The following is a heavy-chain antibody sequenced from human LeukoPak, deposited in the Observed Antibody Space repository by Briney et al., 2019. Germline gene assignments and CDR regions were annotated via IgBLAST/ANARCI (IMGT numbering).Heavy chain of an antibody. J-gene: IGHJ6*04. CDR2: IKQDGSEK. Sequence: GGSLRLSCAASGFTFSSYWMNWVRQAPGKGLEWVANIKQDGSEKYYVDSVEARFTVSRDNAKNSLYLQMNSLRAEDTAVYYCARDTGYGMDVWGKGTTVTVSS. CDR3: ARDTGYGMDV. D-gene: IGHD1-14*01. CDR1: GFTFSSYW. V-gene: IGHV3-7*03.